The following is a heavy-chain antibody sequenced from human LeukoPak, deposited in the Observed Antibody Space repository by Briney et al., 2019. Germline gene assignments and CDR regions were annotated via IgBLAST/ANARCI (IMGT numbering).Heavy chain of an antibody. V-gene: IGHV1-2*06. CDR1: GYTFTAYY. D-gene: IGHD2-15*01. CDR3: ASPHGGCSGGSCYSFDY. CDR2: INPNSGGT. Sequence: ASVKVSCKASGYTFTAYYIHWVRQAPGQGLEWMGRINPNSGGTNFAEKFQGRVTMTRDTSTSTVYMELSSLRSEDTAVYYCASPHGGCSGGSCYSFDYWGQGTLVTVSS. J-gene: IGHJ4*02.